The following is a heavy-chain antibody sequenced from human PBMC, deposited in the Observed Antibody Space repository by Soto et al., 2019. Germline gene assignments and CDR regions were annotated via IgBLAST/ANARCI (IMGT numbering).Heavy chain of an antibody. D-gene: IGHD2-21*02. J-gene: IGHJ4*02. CDR2: ISPKSDTS. V-gene: IGHV1-69*01. CDR1: GGTFSNYA. CDR3: ARTRSCGGDCYPLPDY. Sequence: QVQLVQSGAEVKQPGSSVKVSCQASGGTFSNYAFSWVRQAPGHGLEWMGAISPKSDTSLYAQTLQGRLKITADDSASTVFMERNSLNLEDTAAYFCARTRSCGGDCYPLPDYWGRGTRVTVSS.